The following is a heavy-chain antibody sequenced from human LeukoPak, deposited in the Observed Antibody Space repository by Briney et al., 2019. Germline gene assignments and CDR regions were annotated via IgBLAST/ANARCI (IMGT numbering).Heavy chain of an antibody. V-gene: IGHV4-59*08. D-gene: IGHD1-26*01. J-gene: IGHJ4*02. Sequence: SETLSLTCTVSGDSIRSYYWGWIRQPPGRGLEYIGYIYSSGSTSYNPSPKSRVTISVDTSKNQFSLKLSSVTAADTAVYYCARHKNGGSFPLDSWGQGTLVTVSS. CDR3: ARHKNGGSFPLDS. CDR2: IYSSGST. CDR1: GDSIRSYY.